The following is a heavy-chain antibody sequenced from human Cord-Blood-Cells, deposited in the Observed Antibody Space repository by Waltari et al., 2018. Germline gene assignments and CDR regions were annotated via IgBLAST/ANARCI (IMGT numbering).Heavy chain of an antibody. CDR3: AKDPDYDILTGYYWFDP. CDR2: ISGSGGST. CDR1: GFTFSSSA. Sequence: EVQLVESGGGLVQPGWSLRLSCAASGFTFSSSAMSWVRQAPGQGLECCSAISGSGGSTYYADSVKGRFTIARDNSKNTLYLQMNGLRAEDTAVYYCAKDPDYDILTGYYWFDPWGQGTLVTVSS. J-gene: IGHJ5*02. V-gene: IGHV3-23*04. D-gene: IGHD3-9*01.